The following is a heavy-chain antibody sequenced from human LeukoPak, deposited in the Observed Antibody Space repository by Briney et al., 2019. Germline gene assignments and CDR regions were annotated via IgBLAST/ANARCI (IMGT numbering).Heavy chain of an antibody. CDR2: ISAYNGNT. J-gene: IGHJ6*02. V-gene: IGHV1-18*01. CDR3: ARGPYFDSKGFYYYYYGMDV. Sequence: GASVKVSCTASGYTFTSYGISWVRQAPGQGLGWMGWISAYNGNTNYAQKLQGRVTMTTDTSTSTAYMELRSLRSDDTAVYYCARGPYFDSKGFYYYYYGMDVWGQGTTVTISS. D-gene: IGHD3-9*01. CDR1: GYTFTSYG.